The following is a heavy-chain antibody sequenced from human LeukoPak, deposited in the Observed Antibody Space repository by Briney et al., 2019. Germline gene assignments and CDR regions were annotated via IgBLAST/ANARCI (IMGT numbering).Heavy chain of an antibody. V-gene: IGHV3-48*01. D-gene: IGHD6-19*01. CDR3: ARDRVEITVAGTVDY. Sequence: PGGSLRLSCAASGFTFSSNGMNWVRQAPGKGLEWVSYISATGGTIYYAGSVKGRFTISRDNSKNTLYLQMNSLRAEDTAVYYCARDRVEITVAGTVDYWGQGTLVTVSS. J-gene: IGHJ4*02. CDR2: ISATGGTI. CDR1: GFTFSSNG.